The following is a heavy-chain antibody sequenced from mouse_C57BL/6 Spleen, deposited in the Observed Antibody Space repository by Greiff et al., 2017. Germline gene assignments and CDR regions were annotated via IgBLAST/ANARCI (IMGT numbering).Heavy chain of an antibody. D-gene: IGHD2-1*01. Sequence: EESGPGLVKPSQSLSLTCSVSGYSITSGYYWNWIRQFPGNKLEWMGYISYDGSNNYNPSLKNRISITRDTSKNQFFLKLNSVTTEDTATYYCARDEGYYGNYDAMDYWGQGTSVTVSS. CDR2: ISYDGSN. V-gene: IGHV3-6*01. CDR3: ARDEGYYGNYDAMDY. CDR1: GYSITSGYY. J-gene: IGHJ4*01.